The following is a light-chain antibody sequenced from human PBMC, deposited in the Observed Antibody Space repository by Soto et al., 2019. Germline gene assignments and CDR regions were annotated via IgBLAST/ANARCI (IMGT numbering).Light chain of an antibody. CDR2: AAS. J-gene: IGKJ4*01. CDR1: QGISTY. Sequence: DIQLTQSPSFLSASVGDRVTMTCRASQGISTYLAWYQQKPGKAPKLLIYAASTLQSGVPSRFSGSGSGTEFALEISSLQPEDFAVYYCQHYNNWVGTFGGGTKVDIK. V-gene: IGKV1-9*01. CDR3: QHYNNWVGT.